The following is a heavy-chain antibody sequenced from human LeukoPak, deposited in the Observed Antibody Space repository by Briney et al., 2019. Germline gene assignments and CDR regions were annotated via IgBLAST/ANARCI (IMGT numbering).Heavy chain of an antibody. CDR2: ITPILGTA. Sequence: EASVKVSCKASGGTFSTYAISWVRQAPGQGLEWMGGITPILGTANYAQKFQGRVTINADQSTSTAYMELSSLRSEDTAVYYCARSLIDYGGSCDAFDIWGQGTMVTISS. V-gene: IGHV1-69*10. J-gene: IGHJ3*02. D-gene: IGHD4-23*01. CDR1: GGTFSTYA. CDR3: ARSLIDYGGSCDAFDI.